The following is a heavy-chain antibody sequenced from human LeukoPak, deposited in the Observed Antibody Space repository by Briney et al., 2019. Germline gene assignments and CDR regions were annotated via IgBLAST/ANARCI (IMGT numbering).Heavy chain of an antibody. V-gene: IGHV3-48*02. Sequence: GGSLRLSCAASGFTFSTYAMNWVRQAPGKGLEWVSYISDSRSTIYYADSVKGRFTISRDNAKNSLYLQMNTLRDEDTAVYYCARDRYTSRWYILDYWGQGTLVTVSS. J-gene: IGHJ4*02. CDR1: GFTFSTYA. D-gene: IGHD6-13*01. CDR3: ARDRYTSRWYILDY. CDR2: ISDSRSTI.